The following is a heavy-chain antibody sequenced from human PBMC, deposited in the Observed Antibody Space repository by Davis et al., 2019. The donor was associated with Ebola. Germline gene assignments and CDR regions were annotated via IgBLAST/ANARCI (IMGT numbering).Heavy chain of an antibody. V-gene: IGHV1-18*04. J-gene: IGHJ4*02. Sequence: SVNVSCKASGYTFPSYPISWVRHAPGQGLEWLGWIIPYNGDTNYAREVQGRVTMTTDTSTSTAFMELRSLRSDDTAVYYCARDYQLDYWGQGTLVTVSS. CDR3: ARDYQLDY. CDR1: GYTFPSYP. CDR2: IIPYNGDT. D-gene: IGHD3-16*02.